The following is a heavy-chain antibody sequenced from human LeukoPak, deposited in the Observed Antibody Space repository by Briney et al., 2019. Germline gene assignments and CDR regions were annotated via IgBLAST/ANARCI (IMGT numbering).Heavy chain of an antibody. CDR1: GGSISSYY. D-gene: IGHD3-9*01. V-gene: IGHV4-59*01. CDR2: IYYSGST. J-gene: IGHJ4*02. CDR3: ARGRYFDWTYDY. Sequence: PSETLSLTCTVSGGSISSYYWSWLRQPPGKGLEWIGYIYYSGSTNYNPSLKSRVTISVDTSKNQFSLKLSSVTAADTAVYYCARGRYFDWTYDYWGQGTLVTVSS.